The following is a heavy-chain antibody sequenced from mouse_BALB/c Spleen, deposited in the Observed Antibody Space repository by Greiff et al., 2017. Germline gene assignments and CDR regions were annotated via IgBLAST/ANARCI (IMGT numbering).Heavy chain of an antibody. J-gene: IGHJ2*01. CDR2: IYPGSGNT. Sequence: QVQLKQSGAELVRPGTSVKISCKASGYAFTNYWLGWVKQRPGHGLEWIGDIYPGSGNTYYNEKFKGKATLTADKSSSTAYMQLSSLTSEDSAVYFCARKYYYGSSFGYFDYWGQGTTLTVSS. CDR3: ARKYYYGSSFGYFDY. V-gene: IGHV1-63*01. CDR1: GYAFTNYW. D-gene: IGHD1-1*01.